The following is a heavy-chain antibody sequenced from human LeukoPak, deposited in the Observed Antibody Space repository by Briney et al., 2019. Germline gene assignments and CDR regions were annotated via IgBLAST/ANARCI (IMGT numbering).Heavy chain of an antibody. CDR2: ISGSGGST. CDR1: GFTFSSYA. J-gene: IGHJ4*02. CDR3: AKRIQSAMAMGY. V-gene: IGHV3-23*01. Sequence: GGSLRLSCAASGFTFSSYAMSWVRQAPGKGLEWVSDISGSGGSTYYADSVKGRFTISRDNSKNTMYLQMNSLRAEDTAVYYCAKRIQSAMAMGYWGQGTLVTVSS. D-gene: IGHD5-18*01.